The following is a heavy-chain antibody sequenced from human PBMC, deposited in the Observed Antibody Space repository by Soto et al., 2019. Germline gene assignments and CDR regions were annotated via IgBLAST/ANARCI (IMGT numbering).Heavy chain of an antibody. Sequence: GPTLVSPTETLTLTCTVSGFSLSSARMGVSCIRQPPGKSLEWLAHIFSNDEKSYSTSLKSRLTISKDTSKSQVVLTMTNMDPVDTATYYCARTVRWLQFWAGPYYFDYWGQGTLVTVSS. CDR2: IFSNDEK. V-gene: IGHV2-26*01. CDR3: ARTVRWLQFWAGPYYFDY. D-gene: IGHD5-12*01. CDR1: GFSLSSARMG. J-gene: IGHJ4*02.